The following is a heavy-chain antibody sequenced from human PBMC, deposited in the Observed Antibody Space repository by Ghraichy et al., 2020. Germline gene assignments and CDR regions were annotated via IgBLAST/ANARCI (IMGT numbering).Heavy chain of an antibody. CDR3: ARGAYYYGSGSPYY. Sequence: GSLRLSCTVSGGSISSYYWSWIRQPPGKGLEWIGYIYYSGSTNYNPSLKSRVTISVDTSKNQFSLKLSSVTAADTAVYYCARGAYYYGSGSPYYWGQGTLVTVSS. V-gene: IGHV4-59*01. CDR1: GGSISSYY. J-gene: IGHJ4*02. D-gene: IGHD3-10*01. CDR2: IYYSGST.